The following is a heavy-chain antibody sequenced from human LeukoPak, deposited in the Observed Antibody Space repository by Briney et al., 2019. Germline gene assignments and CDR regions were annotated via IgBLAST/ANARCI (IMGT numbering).Heavy chain of an antibody. Sequence: ASVKVSCTASGYTFTGYYMHWVRQAPGQGLEWMGWINPNSGGTNYAQKFQGRVTITRDTSISTAYMELSRLRSDDTAVYYCARDRVGATQYNWFDPWGQGTLVTVSP. CDR3: ARDRVGATQYNWFDP. J-gene: IGHJ5*02. CDR1: GYTFTGYY. D-gene: IGHD1-26*01. CDR2: INPNSGGT. V-gene: IGHV1-2*02.